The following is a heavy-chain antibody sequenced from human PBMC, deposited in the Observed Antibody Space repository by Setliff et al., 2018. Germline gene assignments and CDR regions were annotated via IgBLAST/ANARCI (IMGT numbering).Heavy chain of an antibody. CDR1: GFTFGSFY. Sequence: LSLSCAASGFTFGSFYMTWVRQAPGKGLEWVAYISSGSLIYYPDSVKGRFTISRDNARNSLYLQMNSLRAEDTAIYSCAKFSSVPGSRFFDYWGQGALVTVSS. CDR3: AKFSSVPGSRFFDY. CDR2: ISSGSLI. V-gene: IGHV3-48*04. D-gene: IGHD2-2*01. J-gene: IGHJ4*02.